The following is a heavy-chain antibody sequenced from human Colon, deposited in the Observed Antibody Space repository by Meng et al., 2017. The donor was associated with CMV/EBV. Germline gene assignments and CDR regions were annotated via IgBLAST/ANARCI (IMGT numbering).Heavy chain of an antibody. V-gene: IGHV3-72*01. CDR1: GFTFTDHC. J-gene: IGHJ4*02. D-gene: IGHD1-1*01. CDR2: FGNEANSCTT. CDR3: ARRLRNDPAADY. Sequence: GGSLRLSCAASGFTFTDHCMDWVRQAPGKGLEWVGRFGNEANSCTTSYAASVIGIFTISRDESKSSLYLQMNSLKTEDTAVYYCARRLRNDPAADYGGQGTLVTVSS.